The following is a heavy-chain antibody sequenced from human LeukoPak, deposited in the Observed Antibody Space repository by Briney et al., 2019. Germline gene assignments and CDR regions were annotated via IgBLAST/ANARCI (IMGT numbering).Heavy chain of an antibody. J-gene: IGHJ4*02. V-gene: IGHV3-48*03. Sequence: GGSLRLSCAASGFTFSSYEMNWVRQAPGKGLEWVSYISSSGSTIYYADSVKGRFTISRDNSKNTLYLQMNSLRAEDTAVYYCAKDAYDSSVAHFDYWGQGTLVTVSS. CDR2: ISSSGSTI. D-gene: IGHD3-22*01. CDR1: GFTFSSYE. CDR3: AKDAYDSSVAHFDY.